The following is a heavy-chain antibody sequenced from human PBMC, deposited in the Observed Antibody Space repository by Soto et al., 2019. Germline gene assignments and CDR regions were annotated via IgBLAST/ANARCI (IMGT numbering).Heavy chain of an antibody. CDR2: INPSGGST. D-gene: IGHD3-22*01. V-gene: IGHV1-46*03. Sequence: ASVKVSCKASGYTFTSYYMHWVRQAPGQGLEWMGIINPSGGSTSYAQKFQGRVTMTRDTSTSTVYMELSSLRSEDTAVYYCATQYYYDCSGNPDYYYYDMDVWGQGTTVTVSS. J-gene: IGHJ6*02. CDR1: GYTFTSYY. CDR3: ATQYYYDCSGNPDYYYYDMDV.